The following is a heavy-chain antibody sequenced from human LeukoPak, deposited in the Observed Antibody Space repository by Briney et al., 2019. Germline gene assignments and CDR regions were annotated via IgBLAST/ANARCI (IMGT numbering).Heavy chain of an antibody. J-gene: IGHJ4*02. CDR2: ISGSGGST. Sequence: GGSLRLSCAASGFTFSIYAMTWVRQAPGKGLEWVSGISGSGGSTYYADSVKGRFSISRDNSKNTQHLQMNNLRTEDTAVYYCASPYYYDRSSYYHFIDHWGRGTLVTVSS. CDR1: GFTFSIYA. CDR3: ASPYYYDRSSYYHFIDH. D-gene: IGHD3-22*01. V-gene: IGHV3-23*01.